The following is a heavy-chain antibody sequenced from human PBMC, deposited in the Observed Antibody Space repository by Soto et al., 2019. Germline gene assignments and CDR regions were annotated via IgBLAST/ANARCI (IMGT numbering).Heavy chain of an antibody. Sequence: ASVKVSCKASGFTFTSSAMQWVRQARGQRLEWIGWIVVGSGNTNYAQKFQERVTITRDMSTSTAYMELSSLRSEDTAVYYCAAAVVGAKFPGWWGQGTLVPVSS. CDR1: GFTFTSSA. D-gene: IGHD1-26*01. J-gene: IGHJ4*02. CDR3: AAAVVGAKFPGW. CDR2: IVVGSGNT. V-gene: IGHV1-58*02.